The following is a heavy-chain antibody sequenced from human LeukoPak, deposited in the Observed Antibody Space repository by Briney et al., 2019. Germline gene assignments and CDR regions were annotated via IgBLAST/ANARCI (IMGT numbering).Heavy chain of an antibody. CDR1: GFTFSTFN. CDR2: FSSDGRST. CDR3: ARAEYSASWFGYFQY. J-gene: IGHJ1*01. V-gene: IGHV3-30*03. Sequence: GGSLTLSCAASGFTFSTFNMHWVRQAPGKGLEWVAVFSSDGRSTFYAENVQGRFTLSRDNSKNTLSLQMNSLRAEDTAVYYCARAEYSASWFGYFQYWGQGTLLTVPS. D-gene: IGHD2-2*01.